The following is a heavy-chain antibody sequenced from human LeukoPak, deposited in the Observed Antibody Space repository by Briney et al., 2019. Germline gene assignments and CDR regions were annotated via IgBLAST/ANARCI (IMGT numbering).Heavy chain of an antibody. V-gene: IGHV3-7*01. CDR3: AREWYYYDNSGYYGY. CDR1: GFTFSSSW. CDR2: IKQDGSEK. J-gene: IGHJ1*01. D-gene: IGHD3-22*01. Sequence: PGGSLRLSCAASGFTFSSSWMSWVRQAPGKGLEWVADIKQDGSEKYYVDSVKGRFTISRDNAKNSLYLQMNSLRPEDTAVYYCAREWYYYDNSGYYGYWGQGTLVTVSS.